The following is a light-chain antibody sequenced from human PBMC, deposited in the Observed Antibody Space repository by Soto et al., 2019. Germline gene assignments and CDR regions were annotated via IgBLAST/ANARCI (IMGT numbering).Light chain of an antibody. CDR2: EGG. CDR3: CSFALRSTLI. V-gene: IGLV2-23*01. Sequence: QSALTQPASVSGSPGQSITISCTGTSGDVGGYYYVSWYQQLPGKAPKLMISEGGKRPSGVSNRFSGSKSGNTASLTISGLQAEDEADYYCCSFALRSTLIFGGGTKLTVL. J-gene: IGLJ2*01. CDR1: SGDVGGYYY.